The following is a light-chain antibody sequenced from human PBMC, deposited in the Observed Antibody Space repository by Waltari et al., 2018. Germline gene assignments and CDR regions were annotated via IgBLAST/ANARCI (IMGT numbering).Light chain of an antibody. J-gene: IGLJ3*02. CDR3: SLYMGSGIWV. V-gene: IGLV8-61*01. CDR2: KGN. Sequence: QTVVTQEPSLSVSPGGTVTLTCTLSSGSLSTTSYATWYQQTPGKPPRTLGYKGNSRSSGVPDRFSGSILGNKAALTITGAQADDECDYYCSLYMGSGIWVFGGGTTLTVL. CDR1: SGSLSTTSY.